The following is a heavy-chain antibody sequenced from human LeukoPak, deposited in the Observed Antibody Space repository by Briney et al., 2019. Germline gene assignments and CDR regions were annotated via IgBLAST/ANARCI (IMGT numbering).Heavy chain of an antibody. CDR3: ARLEASDGSGSYYNY. Sequence: ASVKVSCKASGYTFTSYGISWVRQAPGQGLEWMGWISAYNGNTNYAQKLQGRVTMTTDTSTSTAYMELRSLRSDDTAVYYCARLEASDGSGSYYNYWGQGTLVTVSS. J-gene: IGHJ4*02. CDR2: ISAYNGNT. CDR1: GYTFTSYG. V-gene: IGHV1-18*01. D-gene: IGHD3-10*01.